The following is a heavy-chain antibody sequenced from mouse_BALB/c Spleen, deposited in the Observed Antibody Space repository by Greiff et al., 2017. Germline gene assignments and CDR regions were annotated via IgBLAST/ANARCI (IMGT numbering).Heavy chain of an antibody. CDR3: TRSYYYGSSYPSWFAY. D-gene: IGHD1-1*01. Sequence: QVQLQQSGAELVKPGASVKLSCKASGYTFTSYYMYWVKQRPGQGLEWIGEINPSNGGTNFNEKFKSKATLTVDKSSSTAYMQLSSLTSEDSAVYYCTRSYYYGSSYPSWFAYWGQGTLVTVSA. J-gene: IGHJ3*01. CDR2: INPSNGGT. CDR1: GYTFTSYY. V-gene: IGHV1S81*02.